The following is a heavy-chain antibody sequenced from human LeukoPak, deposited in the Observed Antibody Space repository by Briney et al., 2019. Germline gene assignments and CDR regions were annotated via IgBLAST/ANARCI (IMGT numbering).Heavy chain of an antibody. CDR3: AKDRARGGTTDFDY. J-gene: IGHJ4*02. V-gene: IGHV3-23*01. Sequence: GGSLRLSCAASGFTFSSYAMTWVRQAPGKGLEWVSSMSGSGGSTYYADSVKGRFTISRDDSKNTLYLQMNSLRAEDTAVYHCAKDRARGGTTDFDYWGQGTLVTVSS. CDR1: GFTFSSYA. D-gene: IGHD1-7*01. CDR2: MSGSGGST.